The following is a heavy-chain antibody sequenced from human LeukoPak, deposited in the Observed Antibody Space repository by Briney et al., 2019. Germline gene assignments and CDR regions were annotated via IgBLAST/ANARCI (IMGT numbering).Heavy chain of an antibody. D-gene: IGHD6-13*01. J-gene: IGHJ3*02. CDR3: ARGMAAAAYDVFDI. CDR2: ISSNGGST. Sequence: PGGSLRLSCAASGFTFSSYAMHWVRQAPGKGLEYVSAISSNGGSTYYANSVKGRFTISRDNSKNTLYLQMGSLRAEDMAVYYCARGMAAAAYDVFDIWGQGTMVTVSS. V-gene: IGHV3-64*01. CDR1: GFTFSSYA.